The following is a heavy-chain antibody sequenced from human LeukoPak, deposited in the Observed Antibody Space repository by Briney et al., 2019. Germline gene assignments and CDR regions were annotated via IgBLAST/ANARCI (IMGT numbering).Heavy chain of an antibody. J-gene: IGHJ6*03. CDR3: ARAYCGGDCYSKYYYYYMDV. CDR1: GFTFSDYY. CDR2: ISSSGITT. Sequence: GGSLRLSCAASGFTFSDYYMSWIRQAPGKGLEWVSYISSSGITTYYADSVKGRFTISRDNAKNSLYLQMNSLRAEDTAVYYCARAYCGGDCYSKYYYYYMDVWGKGTTVTVSS. D-gene: IGHD2-21*01. V-gene: IGHV3-11*04.